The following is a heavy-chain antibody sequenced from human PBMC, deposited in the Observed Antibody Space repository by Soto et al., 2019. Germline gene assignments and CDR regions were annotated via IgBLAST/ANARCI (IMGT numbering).Heavy chain of an antibody. CDR1: GGFISSSNW. CDR2: IYHSGST. V-gene: IGHV4-4*02. D-gene: IGHD1-26*01. Sequence: SETLSLTCAVSGGFISSSNWWSWVRQPPGKGLEWIGEIYHSGSTNYNPSLKSRVTISVDKSKNQFSLKLSSVTAADTAVYYCARVGAGGSYYFDYWGQGTLVTVSS. J-gene: IGHJ4*02. CDR3: ARVGAGGSYYFDY.